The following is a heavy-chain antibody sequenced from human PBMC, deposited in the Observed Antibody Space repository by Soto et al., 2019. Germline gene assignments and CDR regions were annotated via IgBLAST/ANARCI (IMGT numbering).Heavy chain of an antibody. CDR3: AGPDITMVRGIIKGLYSGMGV. Sequence: GESLKISCKGSGYSFSTYWICWVRQMPVKGLEWMGIVYPGDSDTRYSPSFQGQVTISADKSISTAFLQWSSLKASDTAVYYCAGPDITMVRGIIKGLYSGMGVCGQGTTVTVCS. V-gene: IGHV5-51*01. CDR2: VYPGDSDT. D-gene: IGHD3-10*01. J-gene: IGHJ6*02. CDR1: GYSFSTYW.